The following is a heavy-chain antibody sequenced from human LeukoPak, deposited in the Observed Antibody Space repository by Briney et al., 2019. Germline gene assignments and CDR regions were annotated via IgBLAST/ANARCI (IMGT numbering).Heavy chain of an antibody. V-gene: IGHV4-34*01. Sequence: PSETLSLTCAVYGGSFSGYYWSWIRQPPGKGLEWIGEINHSGSTNYNPSLKSRVTISVDTSKNQFSLKLSSVTAADTAVYYCARGHAYYGGATFDYWGQGTLVTVSS. D-gene: IGHD4-17*01. CDR2: INHSGST. CDR3: ARGHAYYGGATFDY. CDR1: GGSFSGYY. J-gene: IGHJ4*02.